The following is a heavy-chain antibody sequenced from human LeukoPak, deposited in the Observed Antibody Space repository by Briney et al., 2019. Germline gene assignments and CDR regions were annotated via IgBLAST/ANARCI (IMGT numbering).Heavy chain of an antibody. CDR2: IVVGSGNT. V-gene: IGHV1-58*02. CDR1: GFTFTSSA. Sequence: SVKVSCKASGFTFTSSAMQWVRQARGQRLEWIGWIVVGSGNTNYAQKFQERVTITRDMSTSIAYMELSSLRSEDTAAYYCAADSSGDDAFDIWGQGTMVTVSS. J-gene: IGHJ3*02. D-gene: IGHD3-22*01. CDR3: AADSSGDDAFDI.